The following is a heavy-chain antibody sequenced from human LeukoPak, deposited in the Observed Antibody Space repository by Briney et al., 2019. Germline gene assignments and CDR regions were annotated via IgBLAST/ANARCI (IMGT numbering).Heavy chain of an antibody. CDR2: ISSSFNFT. CDR3: ARHPSFPPTIFGVDNWFDP. D-gene: IGHD3-3*01. J-gene: IGHJ5*02. V-gene: IGHV3-21*01. CDR1: GFTFINFS. Sequence: GGSLRLSCAASGFTFINFSMNWVRQAPGKGLEWVSSISSSFNFTYYTDSLNGRFTISRDNAKNSVYLQMNSLRAEDTAVYYCARHPSFPPTIFGVDNWFDPWGQGTLVTVSS.